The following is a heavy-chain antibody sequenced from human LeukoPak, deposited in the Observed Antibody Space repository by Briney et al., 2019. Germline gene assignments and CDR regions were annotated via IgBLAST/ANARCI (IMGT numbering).Heavy chain of an antibody. V-gene: IGHV3-74*01. D-gene: IGHD2-2*03. CDR1: GFTFSSYW. CDR2: INSDGSST. CDR3: ARAGYCSSTSCYGDFDY. J-gene: IGHJ4*02. Sequence: PGGSLRLSCAAAGFTFSSYWMHWVRHAAGKGLVWVSRINSDGSSTIYADSVKGRFTISRDNAKNTLYLQMNSLRAEDTAVYYCARAGYCSSTSCYGDFDYWGQGTLVTVSS.